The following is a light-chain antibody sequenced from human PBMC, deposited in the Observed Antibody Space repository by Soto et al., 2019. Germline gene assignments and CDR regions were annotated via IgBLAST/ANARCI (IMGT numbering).Light chain of an antibody. Sequence: QSVLTQPPSASGTPGQRVTISCSGSSSNIGSNYVYWYQQLPGTAPKLLIYSNNQRPSGVPDRFSGYKSGTSASLAISVLRSEDEADYYCAAWDDSLSAWVVGGGTKLTVL. J-gene: IGLJ3*02. CDR1: SSNIGSNY. V-gene: IGLV1-47*02. CDR2: SNN. CDR3: AAWDDSLSAWV.